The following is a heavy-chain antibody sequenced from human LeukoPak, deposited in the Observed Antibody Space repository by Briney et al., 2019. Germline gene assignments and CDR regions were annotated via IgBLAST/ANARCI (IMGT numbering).Heavy chain of an antibody. V-gene: IGHV1-8*01. D-gene: IGHD3-10*01. Sequence: ASVKVSCKASGYTFTSYDINWVRQATGQGLEWMGWMNPNSGNTGYAQKFQGGVTMTRNTSISTAYMELSSLRSEDTAVYYCARGRGARNWFDPWGQGTLVTVSS. CDR2: MNPNSGNT. CDR3: ARGRGARNWFDP. CDR1: GYTFTSYD. J-gene: IGHJ5*02.